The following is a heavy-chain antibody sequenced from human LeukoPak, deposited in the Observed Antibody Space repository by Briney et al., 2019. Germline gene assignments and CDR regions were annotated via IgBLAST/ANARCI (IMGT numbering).Heavy chain of an antibody. CDR2: INTNTGNP. CDR3: ASDIVGVGKDRDY. CDR1: GYTFTGYY. D-gene: IGHD1-26*01. Sequence: ASVKVSCKASGYTFTGYYIHWVRQAPGQGLEWMGWINTNTGNPTYAQGFTGRFVLSLDTSVSTAYLQISSLRAEDTAVYYCASDIVGVGKDRDYWGQGTLVTVSS. J-gene: IGHJ4*02. V-gene: IGHV7-4-1*02.